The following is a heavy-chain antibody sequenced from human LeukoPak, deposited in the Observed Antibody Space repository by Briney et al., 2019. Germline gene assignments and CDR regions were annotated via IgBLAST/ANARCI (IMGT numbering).Heavy chain of an antibody. Sequence: ETLSLTCAVYGGSFSGYYWSWVRQAPGKGLEWVSAISGSGGSTYYADSVKGRFTISRDNSKNTLYLQMNSLRAEDTAVYYCAKDGAGYSSTYYFDYWGQGTLVTVSS. D-gene: IGHD6-13*01. CDR1: GGSFSGYY. CDR2: ISGSGGST. J-gene: IGHJ4*02. CDR3: AKDGAGYSSTYYFDY. V-gene: IGHV3-23*01.